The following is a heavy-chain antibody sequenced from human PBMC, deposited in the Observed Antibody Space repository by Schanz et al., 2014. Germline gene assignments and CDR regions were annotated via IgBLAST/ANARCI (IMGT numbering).Heavy chain of an antibody. J-gene: IGHJ6*02. CDR2: IFFRGST. Sequence: QVQLQESGPGVVKPSETLSLTCTVSGGSISTYYWSWIRQSPGKGLEWIGYIFFRGSTYYNPSLKRRVTISIDTSKTQFSLRLTSVTAADTAVYYCYGMDVWGQGTTVTVSS. V-gene: IGHV4-59*12. CDR1: GGSISTYY. CDR3: YGMDV.